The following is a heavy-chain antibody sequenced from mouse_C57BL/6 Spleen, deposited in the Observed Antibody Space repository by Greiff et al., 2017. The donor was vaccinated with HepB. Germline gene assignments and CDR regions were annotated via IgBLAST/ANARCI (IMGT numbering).Heavy chain of an antibody. V-gene: IGHV2-2*01. Sequence: VQGVESGPGLVQPSQSLSITCTVSGFSLTSYGVHWVRQSPGKGLEWLGVIWSGGSTDYNAAFISRLSISKDNSKSQVFFKMNSLQADDTAIYYCARNYYEYDRGAMDYWGQGTSVTVSS. CDR3: ARNYYEYDRGAMDY. CDR2: IWSGGST. CDR1: GFSLTSYG. D-gene: IGHD2-4*01. J-gene: IGHJ4*01.